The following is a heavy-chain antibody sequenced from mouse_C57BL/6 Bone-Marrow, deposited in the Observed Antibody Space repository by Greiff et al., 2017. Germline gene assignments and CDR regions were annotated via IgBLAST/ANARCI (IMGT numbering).Heavy chain of an antibody. J-gene: IGHJ1*03. D-gene: IGHD1-1*01. Sequence: EVKVVESGGGLVQSGRFLRLSCATSGFTFSDFYMEWVRQAPGKGLEWIAASRNKANDYTTEYSASVKGRFIVSRDTSQSILYLQMNALRAEDTAIYYCARDAGYYGSSYDWYFDVWGTGTTVTVSS. V-gene: IGHV7-1*01. CDR1: GFTFSDFY. CDR3: ARDAGYYGSSYDWYFDV. CDR2: SRNKANDYTT.